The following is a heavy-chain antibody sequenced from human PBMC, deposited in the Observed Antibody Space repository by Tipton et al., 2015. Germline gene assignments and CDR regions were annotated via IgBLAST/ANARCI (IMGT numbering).Heavy chain of an antibody. Sequence: LVKPTETLSLTCTVSGGSIRSYYWSWIRQPPGKGLEWIGFFYYSGGTNYYPSLRSRVTISVDTSKNQFSLKVNSVTAADTAVYYCARGGHNWFDPWGQGTLVTVSS. CDR2: FYYSGGT. CDR1: GGSIRSYY. J-gene: IGHJ5*02. CDR3: ARGGHNWFDP. V-gene: IGHV4-59*01.